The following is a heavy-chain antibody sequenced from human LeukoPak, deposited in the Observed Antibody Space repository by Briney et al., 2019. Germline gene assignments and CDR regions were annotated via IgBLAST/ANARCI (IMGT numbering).Heavy chain of an antibody. J-gene: IGHJ4*02. CDR1: GFIFSSYW. CDR2: ISEDGSSA. D-gene: IGHD3-16*01. Sequence: PGGSLRLSCAASGFIFSSYWMHWVRQAPGKGLVWVSRISEDGSSANYADSVKGRFTISRDNAKNTLYLQMNSLRAEDTAVHYCARHLHDWGQGTLVTVSS. CDR3: ARHLHD. V-gene: IGHV3-74*01.